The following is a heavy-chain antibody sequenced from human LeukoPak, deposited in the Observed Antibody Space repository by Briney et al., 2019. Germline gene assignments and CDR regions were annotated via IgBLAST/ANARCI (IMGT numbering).Heavy chain of an antibody. Sequence: AGGSLRLSCAASGLTFSSYWMSWVRQAPGKGLEWVANIKQDGSEKYYVDSVKGRFTISRDNAKNSLYLQMNSLRAEDTAVYYCAKPYYYGSGSYFLHFDFWGQGALVTVSS. CDR2: IKQDGSEK. V-gene: IGHV3-7*03. D-gene: IGHD3-10*01. J-gene: IGHJ4*02. CDR1: GLTFSSYW. CDR3: AKPYYYGSGSYFLHFDF.